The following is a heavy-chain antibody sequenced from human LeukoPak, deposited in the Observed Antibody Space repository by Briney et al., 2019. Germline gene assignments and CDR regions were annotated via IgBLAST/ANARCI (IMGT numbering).Heavy chain of an antibody. CDR3: ARGGYSSGWYGV. D-gene: IGHD6-19*01. Sequence: SVKVSCKASGGTFSSYAISWVRQAPGQGLEWMGGIIPIFGTANYAQKFQGRVTITADESTSTAYMELSSLRSDDTAVYYCARGGYSSGWYGVWGQGTLVTVSS. CDR1: GGTFSSYA. V-gene: IGHV1-69*13. CDR2: IIPIFGTA. J-gene: IGHJ4*02.